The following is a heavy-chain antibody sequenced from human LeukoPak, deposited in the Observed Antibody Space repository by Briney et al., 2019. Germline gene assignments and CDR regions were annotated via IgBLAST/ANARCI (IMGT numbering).Heavy chain of an antibody. CDR2: INHSGST. Sequence: PSETLSLTCAVYGGSFSGYYWSWIRQPPGKGLEWIGEINHSGSTNYNPSLKSRVTISVDTSKNQFSLKLSSVTAADTAVYYCARGPRDAVAGTDNWFDPWGQGTLVTVSS. J-gene: IGHJ5*02. CDR1: GGSFSGYY. CDR3: ARGPRDAVAGTDNWFDP. V-gene: IGHV4-34*01. D-gene: IGHD6-19*01.